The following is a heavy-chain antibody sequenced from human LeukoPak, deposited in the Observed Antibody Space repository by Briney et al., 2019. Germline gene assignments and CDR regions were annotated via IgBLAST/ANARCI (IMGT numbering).Heavy chain of an antibody. J-gene: IGHJ4*02. V-gene: IGHV1-24*01. CDR3: ELSGY. Sequence: GASVKVSCKISGYTLTELSIQWVRQAPGKGLEWMGGFDPEDGVTIYAQKFQGRVTMTEDTSTDTAYMELSSLRSEDTAMYYCELSGYWGQGTLVTVSS. CDR2: FDPEDGVT. CDR1: GYTLTELS. D-gene: IGHD1-7*01.